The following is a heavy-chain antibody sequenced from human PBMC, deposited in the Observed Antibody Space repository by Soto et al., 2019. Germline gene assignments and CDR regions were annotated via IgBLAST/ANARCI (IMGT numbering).Heavy chain of an antibody. D-gene: IGHD5-12*01. J-gene: IGHJ4*02. CDR3: AKGHLIVATSIFDY. Sequence: PGGSLRLSCAASGFTFDDYAMHWVRQAPGKGLEWVSGISWNSGSIGYADSVKGRFTISRDNAKNSLYLQMNSLRAEDTALYYCAKGHLIVATSIFDYWGQGTLVTVSS. V-gene: IGHV3-9*01. CDR2: ISWNSGSI. CDR1: GFTFDDYA.